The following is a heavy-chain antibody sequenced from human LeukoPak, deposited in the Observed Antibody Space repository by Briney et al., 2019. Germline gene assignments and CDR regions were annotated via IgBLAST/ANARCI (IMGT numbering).Heavy chain of an antibody. J-gene: IGHJ5*02. Sequence: GGSLRLSCAASGFTFSSYAMSWVRQAPGRGLEWVSAISGSGGSTYYADSVKGRFTISRDNSKNTLYLQMNSLRAEDTAVYYCAKDRRYSDAAGGNWFDPWGQGTLVTVSS. CDR2: ISGSGGST. D-gene: IGHD3-9*01. CDR1: GFTFSSYA. V-gene: IGHV3-23*01. CDR3: AKDRRYSDAAGGNWFDP.